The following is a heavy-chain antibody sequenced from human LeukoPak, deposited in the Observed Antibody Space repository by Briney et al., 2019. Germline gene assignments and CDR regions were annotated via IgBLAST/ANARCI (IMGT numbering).Heavy chain of an antibody. Sequence: ASVKVSCKASGYTFTGYYMHWVRQAPGQGLEWMGGIIPIFGTANYAQKFQGRVTITADESTSTAYMELSSLRSEDTAVYYCARKGAVWFDPWGQGTLVTVSS. V-gene: IGHV1-69*13. CDR2: IIPIFGTA. D-gene: IGHD3-16*01. J-gene: IGHJ5*02. CDR3: ARKGAVWFDP. CDR1: GYTFTGYY.